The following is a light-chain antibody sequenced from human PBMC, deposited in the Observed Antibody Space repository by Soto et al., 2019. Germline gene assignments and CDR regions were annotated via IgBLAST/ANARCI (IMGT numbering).Light chain of an antibody. CDR2: GAS. CDR1: QRVXSSY. CDR3: QQRRNWPST. J-gene: IGKJ5*01. V-gene: IGKV3D-20*02. Sequence: IVVTQSAGTLSLSPGERATLACRASQRVXSSYLAWYQQKPGQAPRLLXDGASSRATGSPDRLSGSGSGTDFTLTISSLEPEDFAVYYCQQRRNWPSTFGQGTRLEIK.